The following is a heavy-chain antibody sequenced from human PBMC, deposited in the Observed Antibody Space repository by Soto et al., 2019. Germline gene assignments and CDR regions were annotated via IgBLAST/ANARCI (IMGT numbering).Heavy chain of an antibody. Sequence: SLRLSCAASGFTFSTYWMDWVRQTPGKGLEWVANINQDGSEKNYVDSVKGRFTIYRDNAKNSLYLQMSGLTAEDAALYYRSRSLDSLGQGTLVTVSS. CDR3: SRSLDS. J-gene: IGHJ4*02. CDR2: INQDGSEK. V-gene: IGHV3-7*01. CDR1: GFTFSTYW.